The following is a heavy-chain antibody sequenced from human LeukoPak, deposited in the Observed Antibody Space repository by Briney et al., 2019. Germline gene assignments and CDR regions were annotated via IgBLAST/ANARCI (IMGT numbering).Heavy chain of an antibody. CDR2: IYIGGST. CDR1: GFTVSSNY. D-gene: IGHD2-21*02. J-gene: IGHJ4*02. CDR3: ARSYCGGDCYHQWYFDY. Sequence: PGGSLRLSCAASGFTVSSNYMSWVRQAPGKGLEWVSVIYIGGSTYYADSVKGRFTISRDNSKNTLYLQMNSLRAEDTVVYYCARSYCGGDCYHQWYFDYWGQGTLVTVSS. V-gene: IGHV3-66*01.